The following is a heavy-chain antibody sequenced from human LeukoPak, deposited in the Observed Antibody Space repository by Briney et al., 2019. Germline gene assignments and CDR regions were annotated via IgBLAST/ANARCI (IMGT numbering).Heavy chain of an antibody. CDR2: MWDDGTNE. V-gene: IGHV3-33*01. CDR1: RFNCEIYG. J-gene: IGHJ4*02. Sequence: GGSVTLSCTASRFNCEIYGMLWLPQAPGMGRVWVAVMWDDGTNEYYVESVKGRFTISRDNGKRTLYLQMNSLRVKDTAVYYCARDGPAAGHAFDYWGQGTLVTVSS. CDR3: ARDGPAAGHAFDY.